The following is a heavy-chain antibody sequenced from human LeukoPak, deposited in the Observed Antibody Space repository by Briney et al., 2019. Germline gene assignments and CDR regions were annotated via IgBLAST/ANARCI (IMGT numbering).Heavy chain of an antibody. CDR2: VYYSGST. D-gene: IGHD2-15*01. J-gene: IGHJ6*02. CDR3: AREEGAGGGYNFYYGTDV. Sequence: PSETLSLTCTVSGGSVSSGTYYWSWIRQPPGKGLEWIGYVYYSGSTKYNPSLQSRVTISVDTSKNQFSLRLSAVTAADTAVYYCAREEGAGGGYNFYYGTDVWGQGTTVTVSS. CDR1: GGSVSSGTYY. V-gene: IGHV4-61*01.